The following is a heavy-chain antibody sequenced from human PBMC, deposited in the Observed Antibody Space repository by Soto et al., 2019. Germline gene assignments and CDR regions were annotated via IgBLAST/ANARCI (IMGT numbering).Heavy chain of an antibody. J-gene: IGHJ6*02. Sequence: SVKVSCKASGGTFSSYAISWVRQAPGQGLEWMGGIIPIFGTANYAQKFQGRVTITADESTSTAYMELSSLRSEDTAVYYCARYMVRGVITPYYYYGMDVWGQGTTVTVSS. CDR3: ARYMVRGVITPYYYYGMDV. CDR1: GGTFSSYA. CDR2: IIPIFGTA. D-gene: IGHD3-10*01. V-gene: IGHV1-69*13.